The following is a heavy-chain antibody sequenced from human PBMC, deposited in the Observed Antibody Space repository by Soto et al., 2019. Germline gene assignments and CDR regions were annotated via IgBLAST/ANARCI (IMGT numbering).Heavy chain of an antibody. Sequence: QVQLVQSGAEVKKPGSSVKVSCKASGGTFSRYTISWVRQAPGQGLEWMGRIIPILGIANYAQKFQGRVTITADKSTSTAYMELSSLRSEDTAVYYCARERKLLWFGPYGMDVWGQGTTVTVSS. V-gene: IGHV1-69*08. CDR3: ARERKLLWFGPYGMDV. CDR1: GGTFSRYT. J-gene: IGHJ6*02. CDR2: IIPILGIA. D-gene: IGHD3-10*01.